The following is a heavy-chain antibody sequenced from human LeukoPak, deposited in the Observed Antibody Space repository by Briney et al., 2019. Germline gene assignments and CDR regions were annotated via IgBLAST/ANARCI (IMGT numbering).Heavy chain of an antibody. D-gene: IGHD3-22*01. CDR1: GITLSNYG. J-gene: IGHJ4*02. CDR2: ISGSGGGT. Sequence: GGSLRLSCAVSGITLSNYGMSWLRQAPGKGLEWVAGISGSGGGTFYADSVKGRFTVSRDNPKNTLYLQMNSLRAEDPDVYFCAKRGVVIRVILVGFHKEAYYFDSWGQGALVTVSS. CDR3: AKRGVVIRVILVGFHKEAYYFDS. V-gene: IGHV3-23*01.